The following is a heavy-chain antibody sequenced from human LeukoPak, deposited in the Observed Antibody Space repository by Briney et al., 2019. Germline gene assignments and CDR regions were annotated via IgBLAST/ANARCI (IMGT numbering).Heavy chain of an antibody. Sequence: ASVTVSCKASGYTFTAYYMHWVRQAPGQGLEWMGWIDPNGGGTNYAQQFRGRVTMTRDTSISTAYMELSSLTSDDTAVYYCAKDFNVNYYSLWNYWGQGTLVAVSS. D-gene: IGHD1-26*01. CDR1: GYTFTAYY. V-gene: IGHV1-2*02. J-gene: IGHJ4*02. CDR2: IDPNGGGT. CDR3: AKDFNVNYYSLWNY.